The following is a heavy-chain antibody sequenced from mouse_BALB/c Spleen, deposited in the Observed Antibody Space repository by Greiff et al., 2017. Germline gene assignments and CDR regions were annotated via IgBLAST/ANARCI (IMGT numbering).Heavy chain of an antibody. CDR2: ISSGSSTI. CDR1: GFTFSSFG. J-gene: IGHJ1*01. D-gene: IGHD1-1*01. Sequence: EVKLVESGGGLVQPGGSRKLSCAASGFTFSSFGMHWVRQAPEKGLEWVAYISSGSSTIYYADTVKGRFTISRDNPKNTLFLQMTSLRSEDTAMYYCARRTTVVAEDWYFDVWAQGPRSPSPQ. V-gene: IGHV5-17*02. CDR3: ARRTTVVAEDWYFDV.